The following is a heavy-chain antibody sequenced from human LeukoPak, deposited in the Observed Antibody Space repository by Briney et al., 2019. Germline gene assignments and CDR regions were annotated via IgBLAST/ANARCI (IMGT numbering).Heavy chain of an antibody. V-gene: IGHV4-59*01. D-gene: IGHD4-11*01. CDR3: ARDLGYSDYSERWFDP. CDR1: GASIRGYY. CDR2: FHYSGRT. Sequence: KSSETLSLSCTVCGASIRGYYWSWIRQPPGQGLAWVGYFHYSGRTNYNPSLKSRVTISVDTSKNQFSLKLNSVTAADTAVYYCARDLGYSDYSERWFDPWGQGTLVTVSS. J-gene: IGHJ5*02.